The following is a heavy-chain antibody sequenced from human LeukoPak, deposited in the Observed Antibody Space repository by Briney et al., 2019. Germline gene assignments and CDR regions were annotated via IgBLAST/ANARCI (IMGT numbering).Heavy chain of an antibody. V-gene: IGHV3-7*01. Sequence: PGGSLRLSCAASGFSFTNSWMAWVRQAPGKGLEWVANIKQDGSTKHYADSLKGRFTISRDNPKNSLYLQTNSLRADDTALYYCARDTDGSLDYWGQGILVTVAS. CDR2: IKQDGSTK. J-gene: IGHJ4*02. D-gene: IGHD1-26*01. CDR3: ARDTDGSLDY. CDR1: GFSFTNSW.